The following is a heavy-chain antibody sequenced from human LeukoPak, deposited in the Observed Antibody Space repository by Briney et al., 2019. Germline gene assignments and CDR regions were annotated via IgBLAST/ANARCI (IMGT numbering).Heavy chain of an antibody. CDR1: GYTLTELS. CDR3: ATGIYDILTGYQPYYFDY. J-gene: IGHJ4*02. V-gene: IGHV1-24*01. D-gene: IGHD3-9*01. CDR2: FDPDDGET. Sequence: ASVKVSCKVSGYTLTELSMHWVRQAPGKGREWMGGFDPDDGETIYAQKFQGRVTMTEDTSTDTAYMELSSLRSEDTAVYYCATGIYDILTGYQPYYFDYWGQGTLVTVSS.